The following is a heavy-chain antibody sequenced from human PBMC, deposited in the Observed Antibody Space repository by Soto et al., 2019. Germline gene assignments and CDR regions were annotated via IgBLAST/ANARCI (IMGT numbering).Heavy chain of an antibody. CDR2: TYTGGNS. Sequence: EVQLVQTGGGLIKPGGSLSLSCAASGLSVSDKYMSWVRQAPGKGLEWVSLTYTGGNSYFADFVKGRFIVSRDNSKNTLFLHMNSLAAEDTAVYYCAREGYAYGLDFWGQGSLVTVSS. J-gene: IGHJ4*02. V-gene: IGHV3-53*02. CDR3: AREGYAYGLDF. CDR1: GLSVSDKY. D-gene: IGHD3-10*01.